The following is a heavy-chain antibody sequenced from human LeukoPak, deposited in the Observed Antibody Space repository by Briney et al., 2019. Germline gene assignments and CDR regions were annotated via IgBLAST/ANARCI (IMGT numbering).Heavy chain of an antibody. Sequence: GSLRLSCSASGFTFSSYNMNWVRQAPGEGLEWVSYISSSSSTIYYADSVKGRFTISRDNAKNSLYLQMNSLRAEDTAVHYCARDPSFHGDLMVDYWGQGTLVTVSS. J-gene: IGHJ4*02. CDR3: ARDPSFHGDLMVDY. CDR2: ISSSSSTI. D-gene: IGHD4-17*01. V-gene: IGHV3-48*01. CDR1: GFTFSSYN.